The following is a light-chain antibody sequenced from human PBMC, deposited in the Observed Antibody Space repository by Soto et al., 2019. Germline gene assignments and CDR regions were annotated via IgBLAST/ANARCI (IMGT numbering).Light chain of an antibody. CDR1: SSNIGRNT. Sequence: QSGLTQPPSASGTPGQRIIISCSGSSSNIGRNTVNWYQHLPGRAPKVLLYRNSHRPSGVPDRISGSQSGSSASLAISCLQSEDEADYYCAAWDDNLRDAVFGGRTQLTV. CDR2: RNS. CDR3: AAWDDNLRDAV. J-gene: IGLJ3*02. V-gene: IGLV1-44*01.